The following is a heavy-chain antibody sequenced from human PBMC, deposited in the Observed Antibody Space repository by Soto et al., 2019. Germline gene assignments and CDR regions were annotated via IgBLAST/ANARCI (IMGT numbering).Heavy chain of an antibody. CDR3: ARDYDSSGYYRYGRDY. D-gene: IGHD3-22*01. J-gene: IGHJ4*02. CDR1: GFTFSSYS. Sequence: PGGSLRLSCAASGFTFSSYSMNWVRQAPGKGLEWVSSISSSSSYIYYADSVKGRFTISRDNAKNSLYLQMNSLRAEDTAAYYCARDYDSSGYYRYGRDYWGQGTLVTVSS. CDR2: ISSSSSYI. V-gene: IGHV3-21*01.